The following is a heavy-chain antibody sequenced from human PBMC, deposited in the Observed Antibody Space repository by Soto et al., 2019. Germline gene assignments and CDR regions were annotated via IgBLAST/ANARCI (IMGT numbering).Heavy chain of an antibody. D-gene: IGHD6-13*01. CDR3: ATGAVYSSRGVGNFDI. Sequence: SETLSLTCTVSGGSVSSGSYYWSWIRQPPGKGLEWIGYIYYSGSTNYNPSLKSRVTISVDTSKNQFSLKLSSVTAADTAVYYCATGAVYSSRGVGNFDIWGQGTMVTVSS. V-gene: IGHV4-61*01. CDR2: IYYSGST. J-gene: IGHJ3*02. CDR1: GGSVSSGSYY.